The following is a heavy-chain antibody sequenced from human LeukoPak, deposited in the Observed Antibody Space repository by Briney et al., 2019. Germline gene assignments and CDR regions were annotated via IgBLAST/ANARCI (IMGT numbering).Heavy chain of an antibody. CDR3: ARERYFDPSSGYFDY. J-gene: IGHJ4*02. Sequence: SETLSLTCTVSGGSISSGDYYWSWIRRPPGKGLEWIGYIYYSGSTYYNPSLKSRVTITVDTSKNQFSLKLSSVTAADTAVYYCARERYFDPSSGYFDYWGQGTLVTVPS. V-gene: IGHV4-30-4*01. D-gene: IGHD3-9*01. CDR2: IYYSGST. CDR1: GGSISSGDYY.